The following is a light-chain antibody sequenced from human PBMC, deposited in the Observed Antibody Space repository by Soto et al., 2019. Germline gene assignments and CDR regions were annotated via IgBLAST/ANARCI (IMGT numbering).Light chain of an antibody. V-gene: IGKV1-5*01. CDR2: DAS. CDR3: QQYNSYSPT. CDR1: QSVSSW. J-gene: IGKJ1*01. Sequence: DIQMTQSPSTLSASVGDTVTITCRASQSVSSWLAWYQQKPGKAPRLLVYDASTLAIGVPSRFSGSGSGTELTLTIASLQPDDFGTYHCQQYNSYSPTFGPGTKVQIK.